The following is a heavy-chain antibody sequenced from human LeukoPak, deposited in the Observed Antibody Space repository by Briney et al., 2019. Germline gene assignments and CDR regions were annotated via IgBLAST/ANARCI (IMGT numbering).Heavy chain of an antibody. Sequence: PSETLSLTCTVSGGSISSGGYYWSWIRQPAGKGLEWIGRIYTSGSTNYNPSLKSRVTISVDTSKNQFSLKLSSVTAADTAVYYCARVVRRRVPAAPAAFDIWGQGTMVTVSS. D-gene: IGHD2-2*01. J-gene: IGHJ3*02. CDR2: IYTSGST. V-gene: IGHV4-61*02. CDR1: GGSISSGGYY. CDR3: ARVVRRRVPAAPAAFDI.